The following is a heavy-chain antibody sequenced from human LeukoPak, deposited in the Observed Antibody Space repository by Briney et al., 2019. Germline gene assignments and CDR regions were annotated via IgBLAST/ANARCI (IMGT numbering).Heavy chain of an antibody. CDR1: AFTFSDYS. V-gene: IGHV3-48*02. Sequence: GGSLRLSCAASAFTFSDYSMNWVRQAPGKGLEWVSYIDGSGDTIYYADSVKGRFTISRDNAKNSLDLQMNSLRDEDTAVYYCSRRFDCWGQGTLVTVSS. CDR3: SRRFDC. J-gene: IGHJ4*02. CDR2: IDGSGDTI.